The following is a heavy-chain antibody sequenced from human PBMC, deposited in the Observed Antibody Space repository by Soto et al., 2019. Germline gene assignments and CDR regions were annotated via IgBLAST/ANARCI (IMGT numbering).Heavy chain of an antibody. V-gene: IGHV3-23*01. CDR1: GFTFSSYA. J-gene: IGHJ4*02. CDR2: ISGSGGST. CDR3: AKDSIDYGDYVPSFDY. D-gene: IGHD4-17*01. Sequence: GGSLRLSCAASGFTFSSYAMSWVRQAPGKGLEWVSAISGSGGSTYCADSVKGRFTISRDNSKNTLYLQMNSLRAEDTAVYYCAKDSIDYGDYVPSFDYWGQGTLVTVSS.